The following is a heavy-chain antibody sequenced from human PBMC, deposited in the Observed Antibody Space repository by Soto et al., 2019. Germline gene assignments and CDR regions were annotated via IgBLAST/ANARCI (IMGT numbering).Heavy chain of an antibody. V-gene: IGHV4-34*01. CDR3: ARAPKVSGSAQTRPDF. D-gene: IGHD6-6*01. Sequence: WETLSLTCSLYSGSLSGYYWSWIRQPPGKGLEWIGEISPSGTTNYSPSLKSRVSISVDTSKNQFSLNLTSLTAADKAVYYCARAPKVSGSAQTRPDFWGQGSLVTVSS. CDR2: ISPSGTT. CDR1: SGSLSGYY. J-gene: IGHJ4*02.